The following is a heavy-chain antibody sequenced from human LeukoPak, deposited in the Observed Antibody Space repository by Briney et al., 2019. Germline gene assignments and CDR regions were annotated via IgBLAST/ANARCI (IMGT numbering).Heavy chain of an antibody. CDR1: GFTFSSYS. J-gene: IGHJ4*02. D-gene: IGHD3-22*01. CDR3: AREPYYDSSGYSPDY. Sequence: GGSLGLSCAASGFTFSSYSMNWVRQAPGKGLEWVSYISSSGRFIYYADSVKGRFTISRDNAKNSLYLHMNSLRAEDTALYYCAREPYYDSSGYSPDYWGQGTLVTVSS. CDR2: ISSSGRFI. V-gene: IGHV3-21*05.